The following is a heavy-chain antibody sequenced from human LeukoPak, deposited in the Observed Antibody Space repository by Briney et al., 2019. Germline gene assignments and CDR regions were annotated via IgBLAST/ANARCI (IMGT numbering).Heavy chain of an antibody. Sequence: GGSLRLSCAASGFTFSSYAMTWVRQAPGKGLEWVSAINGGGGSTYYADSVKGRFTVSRDNSKNTLNLQMNSLRAEDTAVYYCARRRDSGSLQHLDYWGQGTLVTVSS. J-gene: IGHJ4*02. CDR3: ARRRDSGSLQHLDY. D-gene: IGHD1-26*01. V-gene: IGHV3-23*01. CDR2: INGGGGST. CDR1: GFTFSSYA.